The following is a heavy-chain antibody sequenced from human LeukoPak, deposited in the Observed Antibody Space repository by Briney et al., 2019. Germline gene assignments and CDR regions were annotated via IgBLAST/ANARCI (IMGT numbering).Heavy chain of an antibody. D-gene: IGHD2-15*01. V-gene: IGHV1-18*01. CDR2: ISGNNGNT. CDR1: GYTFTNYG. Sequence: ASVKVSCKASGYTFTNYGISWVRQAPGQGPEWMGWISGNNGNTNYTQKVQGRVTMTTDTSTSTAYMELRSLRSDDTAVYYCARDVGNVYFDFWGQGTLVTVSS. J-gene: IGHJ4*02. CDR3: ARDVGNVYFDF.